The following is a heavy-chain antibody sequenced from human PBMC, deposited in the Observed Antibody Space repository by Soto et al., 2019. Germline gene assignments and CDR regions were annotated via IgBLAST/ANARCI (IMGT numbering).Heavy chain of an antibody. CDR2: IYPGDSDT. J-gene: IGHJ4*02. V-gene: IGHV5-51*01. CDR1: GYSFTTYW. CDR3: ARREGGRLDY. Sequence: GESLKISCKGSGYSFTTYWIGWVRQMPGKGLEWMGIIYPGDSDTRYSPSFQGQVTISVDKSISAAYLQWSSLKASDSAIYYCARREGGRLDYWGQGTMVTVSS.